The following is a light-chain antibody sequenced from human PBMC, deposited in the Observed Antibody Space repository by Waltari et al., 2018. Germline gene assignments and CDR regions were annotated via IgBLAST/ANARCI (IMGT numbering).Light chain of an antibody. Sequence: QSVLTQPPSVSGAPGQRVTISCTGSTSNIGAGYDVHWYQQLPGTAPKLLMYANSHLASCVPDRFSGSKNGTSASLAITGLQAEDEADYYCQSYDSSLSDSRVFGGGTKLTVL. J-gene: IGLJ3*02. CDR3: QSYDSSLSDSRV. CDR1: TSNIGAGYD. V-gene: IGLV1-40*01. CDR2: ANS.